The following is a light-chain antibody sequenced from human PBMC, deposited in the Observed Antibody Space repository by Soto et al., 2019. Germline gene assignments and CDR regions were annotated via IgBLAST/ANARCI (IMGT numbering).Light chain of an antibody. V-gene: IGKV3-11*01. CDR2: DAS. CDR3: QQRSNWPLIT. CDR1: QSVSSY. J-gene: IGKJ5*01. Sequence: EIVLTQSPATLSLSPGERATLSCRASQSVSSYLAWYQQKPGQAPRLLIYDASNRATGIPARFSGSGSGTDFTFTISRLEPEDFSVYYCQQRSNWPLITFGQGTRLEIK.